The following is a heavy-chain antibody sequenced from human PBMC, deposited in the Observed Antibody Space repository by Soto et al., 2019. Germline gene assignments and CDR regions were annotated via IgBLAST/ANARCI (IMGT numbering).Heavy chain of an antibody. V-gene: IGHV2-5*02. D-gene: IGHD2-21*01. Sequence: QITLKESGPTLVKPTQPLTLTCTFSGFSLSTTGVGVGWIRQPPGKALEWLALIYWDDDKRYNPSLKSRLTITKDTSKNQVVLTMTNMDPVDTATYYCVQSRCGGDCLQSYSSHSYYGLDVWGQGTTVTVSS. CDR3: VQSRCGGDCLQSYSSHSYYGLDV. CDR1: GFSLSTTGVG. CDR2: IYWDDDK. J-gene: IGHJ6*02.